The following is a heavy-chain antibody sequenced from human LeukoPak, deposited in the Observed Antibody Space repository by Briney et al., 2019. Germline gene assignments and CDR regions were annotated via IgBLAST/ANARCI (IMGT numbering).Heavy chain of an antibody. CDR3: AKDPHPYGSGSYLSGDY. V-gene: IGHV3-30*02. Sequence: PGGSLRLSCAASGFTFSSYEMNWVRQAPGKGLEWVAFIRYDGSNKYYADSVKGRFTISRDNSKNTLYLQMNSLRAEDTAVYYCAKDPHPYGSGSYLSGDYWGQGTLVTVSS. CDR2: IRYDGSNK. CDR1: GFTFSSYE. J-gene: IGHJ4*02. D-gene: IGHD3-10*01.